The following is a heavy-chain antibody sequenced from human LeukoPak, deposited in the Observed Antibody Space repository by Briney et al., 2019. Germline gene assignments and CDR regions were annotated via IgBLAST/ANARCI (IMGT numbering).Heavy chain of an antibody. J-gene: IGHJ6*02. CDR2: IKSKSDYGTT. Sequence: PGGSLRLSCAASGFXFNNAWISWVRQAPGKGLEWVGRIKSKSDYGTTDYAAPVKGRFTISRDDSKNTLYLQMNSLKTEDTAMYYCTRVTAYYDYGMDVWGQGTTVTVSS. D-gene: IGHD2-21*02. V-gene: IGHV3-15*01. CDR1: GFXFNNAW. CDR3: TRVTAYYDYGMDV.